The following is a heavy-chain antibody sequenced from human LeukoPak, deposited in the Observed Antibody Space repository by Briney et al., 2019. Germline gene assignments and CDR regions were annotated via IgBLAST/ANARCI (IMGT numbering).Heavy chain of an antibody. Sequence: SETLSLTCTVSGGSISSYCWSWIRQPPGKGLEWIGYISYSGSTNYNPSLKSRVTISVDTSKSQFSLKLSSVTAADTAVYYCARTSYDSSGYRFDYWGQGTLVTVSS. CDR3: ARTSYDSSGYRFDY. CDR2: ISYSGST. J-gene: IGHJ4*02. V-gene: IGHV4-59*08. D-gene: IGHD3-22*01. CDR1: GGSISSYC.